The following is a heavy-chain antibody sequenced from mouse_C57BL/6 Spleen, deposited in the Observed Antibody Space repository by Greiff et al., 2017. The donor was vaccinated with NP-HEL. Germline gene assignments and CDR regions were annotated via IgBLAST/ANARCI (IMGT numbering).Heavy chain of an antibody. CDR1: GFTFSSYA. CDR3: ARDPKRNYDAMDY. V-gene: IGHV5-4*01. CDR2: ISDGGSYT. J-gene: IGHJ4*01. Sequence: EVKLQESGGGLVKPGGSLKLSCAASGFTFSSYAMSWVRQTPEKRLEWVATISDGGSYTYYPDNVKGRFTISRDNAKNNLYLQMSHLKSEDTAMYYCARDPKRNYDAMDYWGQGTSVTVSS.